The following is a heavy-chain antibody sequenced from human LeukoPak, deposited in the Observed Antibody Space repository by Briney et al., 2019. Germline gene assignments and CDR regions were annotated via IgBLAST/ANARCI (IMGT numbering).Heavy chain of an antibody. Sequence: GGSLTLSCAASGFTFSSYSMQWVRQAPGKGVEGVSSISSSSGYIYYADSVKGRFTISRDNAKNSLYLQMNSLRAEDTAVYYCAVFDMTVVDITPWGQGTLVTVSS. D-gene: IGHD3-22*01. CDR1: GFTFSSYS. V-gene: IGHV3-21*01. J-gene: IGHJ5*02. CDR3: AVFDMTVVDITP. CDR2: ISSSSGYI.